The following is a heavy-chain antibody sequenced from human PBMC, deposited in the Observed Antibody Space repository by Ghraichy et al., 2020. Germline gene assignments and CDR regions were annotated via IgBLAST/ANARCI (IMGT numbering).Heavy chain of an antibody. CDR2: ISSSSNFI. Sequence: VSSISSSSNFIYYADSVKGRFTIPRDNAKDSVSLQMNSLRADDTAVYYCARLSREWELLSPFDYWGQGTMVTVSS. V-gene: IGHV3-21*01. CDR3: ARLSREWELLSPFDY. D-gene: IGHD1-26*01. J-gene: IGHJ4*02.